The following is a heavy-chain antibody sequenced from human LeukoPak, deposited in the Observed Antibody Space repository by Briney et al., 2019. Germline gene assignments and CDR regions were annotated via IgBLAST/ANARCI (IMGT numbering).Heavy chain of an antibody. V-gene: IGHV4-38-2*02. CDR3: ASDSYGSGSS. CDR1: GYSISSGYY. Sequence: SETLSLTCTVSGYSISSGYYWGWIRQPPGKGLEWIGSIYHSGSTYYNPSLKSRVTISVDTSKNQFSLKLSSVTAADTAVYYCASDSYGSGSSCGQGTLVTVSS. CDR2: IYHSGST. D-gene: IGHD3-10*01. J-gene: IGHJ5*02.